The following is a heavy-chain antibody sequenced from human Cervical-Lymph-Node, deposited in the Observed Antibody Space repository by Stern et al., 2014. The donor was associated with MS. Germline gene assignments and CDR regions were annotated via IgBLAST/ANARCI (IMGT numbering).Heavy chain of an antibody. D-gene: IGHD2-15*01. CDR1: GYNFIDYY. V-gene: IGHV1-2*02. CDR2: INPHTGDT. J-gene: IGHJ4*02. CDR3: TRGRGTLLYLH. Sequence: QVQLGQSGAALRKPGASVEVSCEASGYNFIDYYIHWVRQAPGQGLEWVGWINPHTGDTRYAQKFLGRVAMTRDTSINTAYLELNSLTSDDTAFYYCTRGRGTLLYLHWGQGTLITVSS.